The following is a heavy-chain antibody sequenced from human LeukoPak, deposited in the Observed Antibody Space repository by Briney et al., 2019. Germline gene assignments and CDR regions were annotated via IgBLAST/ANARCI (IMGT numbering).Heavy chain of an antibody. V-gene: IGHV4-30-4*01. Sequence: SQTLSLTCTVSGGSISSGDYYWSWIRQPPGKGLEWIGYIYYSGSTYYNPSLKSRVTISVDTSKNQLSLKLSSVTAADTAVYYCARPPPQEHDYGGNPGLEYWGQGTLVTVSS. CDR1: GGSISSGDYY. J-gene: IGHJ4*02. CDR2: IYYSGST. CDR3: ARPPPQEHDYGGNPGLEY. D-gene: IGHD4-23*01.